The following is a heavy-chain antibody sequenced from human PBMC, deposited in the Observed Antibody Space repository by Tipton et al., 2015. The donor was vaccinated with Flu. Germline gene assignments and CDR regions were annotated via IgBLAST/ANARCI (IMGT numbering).Heavy chain of an antibody. CDR2: IFHSGNT. Sequence: TLSLTCVVSGDSIRSSNYYWGWIRQPPGKGLEWIGNIFHSGNTYLNPSLKSRVAISVDTSKNQFSLKLSSVTAADTAVYYCARRVYSNYVSEPKNWFDPWGQGALVTVSS. CDR1: GDSIRSSNYY. CDR3: ARRVYSNYVSEPKNWFDP. J-gene: IGHJ5*02. V-gene: IGHV4-39*01. D-gene: IGHD4-11*01.